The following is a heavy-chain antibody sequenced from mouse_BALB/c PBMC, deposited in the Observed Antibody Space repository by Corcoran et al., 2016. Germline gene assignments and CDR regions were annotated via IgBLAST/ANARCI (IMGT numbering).Heavy chain of an antibody. CDR2: INTYTGEP. CDR1: GYTFTNYG. V-gene: IGHV9-3-1*01. Sequence: QIQLVPSGPELTKPGETVKISCKASGYTFTNYGMNWVKQAPGKGLKWMGWINTYTGEPTYADDFKGRFAFSLETSASTAYLQINNLKNEDTATYFCARYVSSLYFDYWGQDTTLLDSS. CDR3: ARYVSSLYFDY. D-gene: IGHD1-1*01. J-gene: IGHJ2*01.